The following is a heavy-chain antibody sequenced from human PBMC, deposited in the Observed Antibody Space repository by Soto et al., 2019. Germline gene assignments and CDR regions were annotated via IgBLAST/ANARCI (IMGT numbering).Heavy chain of an antibody. D-gene: IGHD2-8*01. CDR3: ASVVLMGDATIAVAANPPYYHYYGMDL. V-gene: IGHV1-69*13. Sequence: SVKVSCKASGGTFSSYAISWVRQAPGQGLEWMGGIIPIFGTANYAQKFQGRVTITADASTSTAYMELSSLRSEDTAVYYCASVVLMGDATIAVAANPPYYHYYGMDLCGRRNTVIVCS. CDR2: IIPIFGTA. CDR1: GGTFSSYA. J-gene: IGHJ6*02.